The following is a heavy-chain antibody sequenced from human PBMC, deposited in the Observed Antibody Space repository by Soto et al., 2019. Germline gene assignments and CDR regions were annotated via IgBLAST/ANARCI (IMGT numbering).Heavy chain of an antibody. D-gene: IGHD1-1*01. CDR1: GGSISSSSFY. Sequence: ETLSLTCTVSGGSISSSSFYWGWIRQPPGKGLEWIGNIYYSGTTYYNPSLKSRVTISVDTSKNQFSLKLSSVTAADTAVYFCARGVLYWGQGTLVTVSS. V-gene: IGHV4-39*07. J-gene: IGHJ4*02. CDR2: IYYSGTT. CDR3: ARGVLY.